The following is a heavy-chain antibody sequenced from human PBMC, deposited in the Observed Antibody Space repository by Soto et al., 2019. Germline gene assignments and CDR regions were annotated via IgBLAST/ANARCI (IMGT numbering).Heavy chain of an antibody. D-gene: IGHD2-15*01. V-gene: IGHV4-4*02. CDR3: GCRVEDISYDYYGMDV. Sequence: PSETLSLTCDVSGGSVRSNNWGFWVRQPPGKGLEWIGELHQRESTNLNPSLKSRVTISVDRSKNEFSLKVKSVTAADTAVYYCGCRVEDISYDYYGMDVWGQGTTVTVSS. CDR2: LHQREST. CDR1: GGSVRSNNW. J-gene: IGHJ6*02.